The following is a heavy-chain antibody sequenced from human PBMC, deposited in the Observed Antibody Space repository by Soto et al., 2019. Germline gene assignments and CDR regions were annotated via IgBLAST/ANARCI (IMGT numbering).Heavy chain of an antibody. CDR3: AREKDDYGTSGNYAY. CDR2: IGPRGGST. CDR1: GYKFTSDY. V-gene: IGHV1-46*01. Sequence: QVQLVQSGDEVKKPGASVKVSCKASGYKFTSDYMHWVRQAPGQGLEWMGIIGPRGGSTNSARKFQGRVTMTRDTSTDTVYRELSSLRSEDTAVYYCAREKDDYGTSGNYAYWGQGTLVAVSS. D-gene: IGHD3-22*01. J-gene: IGHJ4*02.